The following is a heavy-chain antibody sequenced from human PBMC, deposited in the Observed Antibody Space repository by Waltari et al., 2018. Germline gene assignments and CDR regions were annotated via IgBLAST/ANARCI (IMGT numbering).Heavy chain of an antibody. CDR3: ARVPSTYCSSTSCSWFDP. CDR2: INPNSGGT. Sequence: QVQLVQSGAEVKKPGSYVKVSWKASGYTFTGYYLHWLRQAPAQGLEWMGWINPNSGGTNYAQKFQGRVTMTRDTSISTAYMELSRLRSDDTAVYSCARVPSTYCSSTSCSWFDPWGQGTLVTVSS. CDR1: GYTFTGYY. V-gene: IGHV1-2*02. J-gene: IGHJ5*02. D-gene: IGHD2-2*01.